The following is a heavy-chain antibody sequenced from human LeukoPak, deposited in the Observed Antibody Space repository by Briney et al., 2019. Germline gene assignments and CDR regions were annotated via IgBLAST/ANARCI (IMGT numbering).Heavy chain of an antibody. Sequence: GLSVRLSRAVCGFTFSDYYMIWIRQAPGKGLEWDSYISSSGSTIYYADSVKGRFTISRDNAKNSLYLQMNSLRAEDTAVYYCARDPSSTYYDILTGSAPDIWGQGTMVTVSS. CDR3: ARDPSSTYYDILTGSAPDI. D-gene: IGHD3-9*01. CDR2: ISSSGSTI. J-gene: IGHJ3*02. V-gene: IGHV3-11*01. CDR1: GFTFSDYY.